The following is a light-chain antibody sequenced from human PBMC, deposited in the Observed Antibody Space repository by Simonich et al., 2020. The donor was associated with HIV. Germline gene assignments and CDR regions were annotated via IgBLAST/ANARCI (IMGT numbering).Light chain of an antibody. Sequence: QSALTQPASVSGSPGQSITISCTGTSSDVGGYNYVSWYQQHPGKAPKLMIYDVSNRPSGGSNRFSGSKSGNTASLTISGLQAEDEADYYCSSYTSSNNWVFGGGTKLTVL. V-gene: IGLV2-14*03. CDR1: SSDVGGYNY. J-gene: IGLJ3*02. CDR3: SSYTSSNNWV. CDR2: DVS.